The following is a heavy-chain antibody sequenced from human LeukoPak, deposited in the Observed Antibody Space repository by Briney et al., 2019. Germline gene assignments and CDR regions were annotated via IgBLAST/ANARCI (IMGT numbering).Heavy chain of an antibody. Sequence: GSLRLSCAASGFTFSSYAMSWVRQAPGKGLEWIGEINHSGSTNYNPSLKSRVTISVDTSKNQFSLKLSSVTAADTAVYYCARSYDFWSGYYRRSGAYYFDYWGQGTLVTVSS. J-gene: IGHJ4*02. V-gene: IGHV4-34*01. CDR2: INHSGST. CDR1: GFTFSSYA. D-gene: IGHD3-3*01. CDR3: ARSYDFWSGYYRRSGAYYFDY.